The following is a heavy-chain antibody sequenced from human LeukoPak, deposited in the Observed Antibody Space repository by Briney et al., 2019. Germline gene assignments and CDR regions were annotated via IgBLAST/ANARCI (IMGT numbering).Heavy chain of an antibody. J-gene: IGHJ4*02. CDR2: IYTSGST. Sequence: PSETLSLTCTVSGGSISSYYWSWIRQPAGKGLEWIGRIYTSGSTNYNPSLKSRVTMSVDTSTNQFSLKLSSVTAADTAVYYCARDFYLHDYGDPLGYWGQGTLVTVSS. D-gene: IGHD4-17*01. V-gene: IGHV4-4*07. CDR3: ARDFYLHDYGDPLGY. CDR1: GGSISSYY.